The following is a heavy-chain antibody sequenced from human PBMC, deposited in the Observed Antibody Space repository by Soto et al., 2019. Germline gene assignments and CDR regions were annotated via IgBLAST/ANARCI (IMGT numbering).Heavy chain of an antibody. D-gene: IGHD2-2*01. V-gene: IGHV3-15*01. CDR3: ATVYCATTSCYAPLDY. Sequence: GGSLRLASAASGVTFNNAVMSLVRQAQGKGLEWIGRIKTNSDGGTVDYASPVKGRFTISRDDSKSMLYLDLNSLKTEDTGVYFCATVYCATTSCYAPLDYWGKGTLVTVSS. CDR1: GVTFNNAV. CDR2: IKTNSDGGTV. J-gene: IGHJ4*02.